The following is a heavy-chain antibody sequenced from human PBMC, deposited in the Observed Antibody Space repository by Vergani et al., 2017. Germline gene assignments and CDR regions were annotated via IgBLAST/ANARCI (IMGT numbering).Heavy chain of an antibody. CDR1: GGSISSSSYY. CDR3: ARDGGYGVVVAAYVDY. J-gene: IGHJ4*02. D-gene: IGHD2-15*01. V-gene: IGHV4-39*07. Sequence: QLQLQESGPGLVKPSETLSLTCTVSGGSISSSSYYWGWIRQPPGKGLEWIGSIYYSGSTYYNPSLKSRVTISVDTSKNQFSLKLSSVTAADTAVYYCARDGGYGVVVAAYVDYWGQGTLVTVSS. CDR2: IYYSGST.